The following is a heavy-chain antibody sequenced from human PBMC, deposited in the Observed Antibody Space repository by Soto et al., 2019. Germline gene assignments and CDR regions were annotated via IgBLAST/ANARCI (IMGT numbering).Heavy chain of an antibody. D-gene: IGHD3-16*01. V-gene: IGHV4-59*13. CDR2: IYYTGIT. CDR1: GGSISGYY. J-gene: IGHJ4*02. CDR3: ARGRLDAEY. Sequence: QVQLQESGPGLVKPSETLSLSCTVSGGSISGYYWSWIRHSPGQGLEWMGYIYYTGITNSNPSLRSRVIMSVDTSNDRVSLSLSSVTAADTAIYYCARGRLDAEYWGRGTLVTVSS.